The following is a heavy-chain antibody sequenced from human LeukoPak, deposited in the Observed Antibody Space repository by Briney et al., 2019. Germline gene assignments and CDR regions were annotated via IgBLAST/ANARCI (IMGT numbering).Heavy chain of an antibody. V-gene: IGHV3-71*01. Sequence: GGSLRLSCAASGFTFSSYAMSWVRQAPGKGLEWVGFIRSKGYGGTTEYAASVKGRFTISRDDSKSMAYLQMNSLRAEDTAVYYCAKSGLNRFDYWGQGTLVTVSS. CDR1: GFTFSSYA. D-gene: IGHD2-15*01. CDR2: IRSKGYGGTT. CDR3: AKSGLNRFDY. J-gene: IGHJ4*02.